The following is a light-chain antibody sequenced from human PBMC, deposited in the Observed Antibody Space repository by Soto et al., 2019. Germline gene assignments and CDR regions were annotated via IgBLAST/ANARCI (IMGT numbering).Light chain of an antibody. CDR2: KAS. J-gene: IGKJ5*01. Sequence: DVETIQSPSTLSASVGDRDTITCRASQSISSWLAWYQQKPGKAPNLLIYKASSLESGVPSRFSGSGSGTEFTLTISSLQPDDFATYYCQQYESYSVTFGQGTRLEIK. CDR1: QSISSW. V-gene: IGKV1-5*03. CDR3: QQYESYSVT.